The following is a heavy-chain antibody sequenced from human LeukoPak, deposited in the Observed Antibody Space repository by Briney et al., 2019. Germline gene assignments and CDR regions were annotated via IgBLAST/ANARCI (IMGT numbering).Heavy chain of an antibody. CDR3: ARSSYYYDSSGYNPDY. V-gene: IGHV1-46*01. CDR2: INPSSGST. D-gene: IGHD3-22*01. Sequence: ASVKVSCKASGYTFINYYMLWVRQAPGHGLEWMGIINPSSGSTIYAQKFQGRVTMTRDTSTSTVYMELSSLRSDDTAVHYCARSSYYYDSSGYNPDYWGQGTLVTVSS. J-gene: IGHJ4*02. CDR1: GYTFINYY.